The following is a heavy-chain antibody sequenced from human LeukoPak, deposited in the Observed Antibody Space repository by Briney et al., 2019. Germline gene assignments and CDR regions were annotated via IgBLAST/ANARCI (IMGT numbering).Heavy chain of an antibody. D-gene: IGHD3-10*01. J-gene: IGHJ6*03. CDR1: GFTFSSYW. CDR3: ARVSSKATVRGLITKKNSYYYYMDV. Sequence: GGSLRLSCAASGFTFSSYWMSWVRQAPGKGLEWVANIKQDGSEKYYVDSVKGRFTISRDNAKNSLYLQMNSLRAEDTAVSYCARVSSKATVRGLITKKNSYYYYMDVWGKGTTVTISS. V-gene: IGHV3-7*01. CDR2: IKQDGSEK.